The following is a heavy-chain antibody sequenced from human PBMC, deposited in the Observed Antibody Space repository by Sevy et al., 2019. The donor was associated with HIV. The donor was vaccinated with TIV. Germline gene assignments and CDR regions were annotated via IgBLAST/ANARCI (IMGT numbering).Heavy chain of an antibody. CDR1: GFTFSSYW. J-gene: IGHJ4*02. V-gene: IGHV3-7*01. D-gene: IGHD5-18*01. Sequence: GGSLRLSCAASGFTFSSYWMSWVRQAPGKGLEWVATMKQDGSDKYYVDSVKGRFTISRDNAKNSLYLQMNSLRAEDSAGFYCVREGLGGFSYSLDFWGQGTLVTVSS. CDR2: MKQDGSDK. CDR3: VREGLGGFSYSLDF.